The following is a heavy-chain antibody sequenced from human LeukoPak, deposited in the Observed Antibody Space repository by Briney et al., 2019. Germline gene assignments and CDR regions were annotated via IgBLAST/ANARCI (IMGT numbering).Heavy chain of an antibody. D-gene: IGHD3-3*01. CDR1: GFTFSSYW. CDR2: IKPDGSES. Sequence: GESLRLSCAASGFTFSSYWMSWVRQAPGKELEWVAIIKPDGSESYCVDSVEGRFTVSRDNTKNSLYLQMNSLRAEDTAVYYCARDTLSGVIIGPRMDVWGQGTTVTVSS. V-gene: IGHV3-7*01. CDR3: ARDTLSGVIIGPRMDV. J-gene: IGHJ6*02.